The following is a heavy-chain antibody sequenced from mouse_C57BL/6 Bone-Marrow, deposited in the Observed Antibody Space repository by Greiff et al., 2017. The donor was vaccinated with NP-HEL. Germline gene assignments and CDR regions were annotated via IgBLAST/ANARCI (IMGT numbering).Heavy chain of an antibody. J-gene: IGHJ4*01. CDR3: ARRDYGSSYDDVDY. D-gene: IGHD1-1*01. V-gene: IGHV1-52*01. Sequence: QVQLQQPGAELVRPGSSVKLSCKASGYTFTSYWMHWVKQRPIQGLEWIGNIDPSDSETHYNQKFKDKATLTVDKSSSTAYMQLSSLTSEDSAVYYCARRDYGSSYDDVDYWGQGTSVTVAS. CDR1: GYTFTSYW. CDR2: IDPSDSET.